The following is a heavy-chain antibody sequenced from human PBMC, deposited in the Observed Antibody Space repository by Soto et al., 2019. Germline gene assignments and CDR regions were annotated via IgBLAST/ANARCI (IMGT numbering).Heavy chain of an antibody. D-gene: IGHD2-21*02. J-gene: IGHJ4*02. V-gene: IGHV1-69*13. CDR2: IIPLFGTT. CDR3: AKGGGDYVSRFFDV. CDR1: GGTLSNYA. Sequence: SVKVSCKASGGTLSNYAINWVRQAPGQGFQWMGGIIPLFGTTDYAPKFHGRLLLTADESTGTAYVELSSLKSDDTAVYYCAKGGGDYVSRFFDVWGQGTLVTVSS.